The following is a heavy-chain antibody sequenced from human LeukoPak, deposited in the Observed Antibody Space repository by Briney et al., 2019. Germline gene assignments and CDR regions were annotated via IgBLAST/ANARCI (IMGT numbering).Heavy chain of an antibody. CDR2: MNPNSGNT. Sequence: EASVKVSCKASGYTFTSYYMHWVRQAPGQGLEWMGWMNPNSGNTGYAQKFQGRVTMTRNTSISTAYMELSSLRSEDTAVYYCAREPAGWSRGAIDYWGQGTLVTVSS. J-gene: IGHJ4*02. D-gene: IGHD2-15*01. CDR1: GYTFTSYY. CDR3: AREPAGWSRGAIDY. V-gene: IGHV1-8*02.